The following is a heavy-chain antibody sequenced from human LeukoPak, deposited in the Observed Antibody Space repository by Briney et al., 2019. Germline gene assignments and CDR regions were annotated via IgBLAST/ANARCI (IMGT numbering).Heavy chain of an antibody. CDR2: INHSGST. V-gene: IGHV4-34*01. J-gene: IGHJ4*02. Sequence: SETLSLTCAVYGGSFSGYYWSWIRQPPGKGLEWIGEINHSGSTNYNPSLKSRVTISVDTPKNQFSLKLSSVTAADTAVYYCARLWGSGWSRSHMPNDYWGQGTLVTVSS. CDR3: ARLWGSGWSRSHMPNDY. D-gene: IGHD6-19*01. CDR1: GGSFSGYY.